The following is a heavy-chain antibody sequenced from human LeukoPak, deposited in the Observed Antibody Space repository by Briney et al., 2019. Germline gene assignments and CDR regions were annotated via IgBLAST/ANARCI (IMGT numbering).Heavy chain of an antibody. V-gene: IGHV3-66*02. J-gene: IGHJ4*02. Sequence: GGSLRLSCAVSGFTVSSNYMSWVRQAPGKALEWVSVIYSGGNTYYADSVKGRFTISRDNSNNTLYLQMNNLRPEDTAVYYCARDETHTGYFDYWGQGTLVTVSS. CDR2: IYSGGNT. CDR1: GFTVSSNY. CDR3: ARDETHTGYFDY.